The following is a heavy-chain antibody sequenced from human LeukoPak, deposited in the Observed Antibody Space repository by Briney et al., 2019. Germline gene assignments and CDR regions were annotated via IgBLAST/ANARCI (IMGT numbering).Heavy chain of an antibody. CDR1: GFTVSSNY. CDR3: ARDRPVYYDILTGYPRGSDY. J-gene: IGHJ4*02. CDR2: IYSGGST. Sequence: GGSLRLSCAASGFTVSSNYMSWVRQAPGKGLEWVSVIYSGGSTYYADSVKGRFTISRDNSKNTLYLQMNSLRAEDTAVYYCARDRPVYYDILTGYPRGSDYWGQGTLVTVSS. D-gene: IGHD3-9*01. V-gene: IGHV3-66*01.